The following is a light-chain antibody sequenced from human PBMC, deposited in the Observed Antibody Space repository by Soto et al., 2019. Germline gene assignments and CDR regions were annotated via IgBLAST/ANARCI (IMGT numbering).Light chain of an antibody. Sequence: DIQMTQSPSTLSASVGDRVTITCRASQSISSWLAWYQQKPGKAPKLLIYDASSLESGVPSRFSGSGYGTEFTLTISSLQTDDFASYYCQQYDSYSWTFGQGTKVDIK. CDR2: DAS. J-gene: IGKJ1*01. CDR3: QQYDSYSWT. CDR1: QSISSW. V-gene: IGKV1-5*01.